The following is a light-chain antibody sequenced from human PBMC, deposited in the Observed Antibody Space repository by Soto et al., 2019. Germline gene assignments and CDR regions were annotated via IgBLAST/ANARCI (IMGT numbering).Light chain of an antibody. CDR1: QSVSSK. J-gene: IGKJ2*01. Sequence: EIVMTQSPATLSVSPGERATLSCRASQSVSSKLAWYQQKPGQAPRLLSYDASTRATGIPARFSGSGSGTEVTLTISSLQSEDFAVYYCQQYNNWPPEYSFGQGTKLEIK. CDR3: QQYNNWPPEYS. CDR2: DAS. V-gene: IGKV3-15*01.